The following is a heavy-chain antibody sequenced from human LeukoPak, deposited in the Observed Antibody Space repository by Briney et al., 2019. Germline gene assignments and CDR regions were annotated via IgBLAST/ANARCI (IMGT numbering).Heavy chain of an antibody. CDR1: GDSISRSSAA. V-gene: IGHV6-1*01. CDR3: AREDYGGNSGTYFDY. D-gene: IGHD4-23*01. J-gene: IGHJ4*02. CDR2: TYYRSKWYD. Sequence: SQTLSLTCAISGDSISRSSAAWNWIRQSPSRGLEWLGRTYYRSKWYDDYARSVRSRITINPDTSKNQFSLQLNSVTPEDTAMYYCAREDYGGNSGTYFDYWGQGTLVTVSS.